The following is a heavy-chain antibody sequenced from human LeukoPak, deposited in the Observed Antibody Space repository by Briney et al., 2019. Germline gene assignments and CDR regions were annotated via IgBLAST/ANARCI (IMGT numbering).Heavy chain of an antibody. CDR3: GRAKALLYYYYGMDV. D-gene: IGHD2-15*01. V-gene: IGHV4-30-4*01. CDR1: GGSISSGDYY. CDR2: IYYSGST. Sequence: PSQTLSLTCTVSGGSISSGDYYWSWIRQPPGKGLGWIGYIYYSGSTYYNPSLKSRVTISVDTSKNQFSLKLSSVTAADTAVYYCGRAKALLYYYYGMDVWGKGTTVTVSS. J-gene: IGHJ6*04.